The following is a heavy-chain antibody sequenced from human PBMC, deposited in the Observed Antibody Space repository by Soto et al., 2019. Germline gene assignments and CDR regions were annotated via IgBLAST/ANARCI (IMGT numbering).Heavy chain of an antibody. Sequence: GESLKISCKGSGYSFTSYWIGWVRQMPGKGLEWMGIIYPGDSDTRYSPSFQGQVTISADKSISTAYLQWSSLKASDTAMYYCASRVRDGYSQKPGAFDIWGQGTMVTVSS. CDR2: IYPGDSDT. CDR1: GYSFTSYW. CDR3: ASRVRDGYSQKPGAFDI. V-gene: IGHV5-51*01. D-gene: IGHD5-18*01. J-gene: IGHJ3*02.